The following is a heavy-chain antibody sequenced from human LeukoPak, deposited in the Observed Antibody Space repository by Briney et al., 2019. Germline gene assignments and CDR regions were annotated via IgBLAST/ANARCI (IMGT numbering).Heavy chain of an antibody. CDR3: ARDSEKSSSFAFDI. CDR2: INLDGSEK. Sequence: QPGGSLILSCAASGFTFSSYWMAWVRQAPGKGLEWVANINLDGSEKDYVDSLKGRCTISRDDAKNSLYLQLNTLRAEDTAVYYCARDSEKSSSFAFDIWGQGTVVAVSS. CDR1: GFTFSSYW. J-gene: IGHJ3*02. V-gene: IGHV3-7*01. D-gene: IGHD6-13*01.